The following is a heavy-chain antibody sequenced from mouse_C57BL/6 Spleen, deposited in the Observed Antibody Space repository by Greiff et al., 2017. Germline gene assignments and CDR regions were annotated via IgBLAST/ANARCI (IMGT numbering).Heavy chain of an antibody. CDR2: IDPSDSET. J-gene: IGHJ4*01. CDR3: TRDGYYAMDY. D-gene: IGHD2-3*01. CDR1: GYTFTSYW. V-gene: IGHV1-52*01. Sequence: VQLQQSGAELVRPGSSVKLSCKASGYTFTSYWMHWVKQRPIQGLEWIGNIDPSDSETHYNQKFKDKATMTVDKSSSTAYMQLSSLTSEDSAVYYGTRDGYYAMDYWGQGTSVTVSS.